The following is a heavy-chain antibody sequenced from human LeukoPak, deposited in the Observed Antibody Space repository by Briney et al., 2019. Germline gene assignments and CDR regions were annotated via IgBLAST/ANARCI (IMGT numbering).Heavy chain of an antibody. J-gene: IGHJ4*02. CDR1: GFTFSNYA. V-gene: IGHV3-30-3*01. D-gene: IGHD6-19*01. CDR2: ISYDGSDK. CDR3: ARDWGRRYSSGWYGDFDY. Sequence: GGSLRLSCAASGFTFSNYAMHWVRQAPGKGLEWVAVISYDGSDKYYADSVKGRFTISRDNSKNTLYLQMNSLRPEDTAVYYCARDWGRRYSSGWYGDFDYWGRGTLVTVSS.